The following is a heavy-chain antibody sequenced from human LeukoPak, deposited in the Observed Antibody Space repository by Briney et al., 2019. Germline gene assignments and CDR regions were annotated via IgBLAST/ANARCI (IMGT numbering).Heavy chain of an antibody. Sequence: SGGSLRLSCAASGFTVSSNYMSWVRQAPGKGLEWVSVIYSGGSTYYEDSVKGRFTISRHNSKNTLYLQMNSLRAEDTAVYYCARDLFYYGSGRHYGMDVWGQGTTVTVSS. J-gene: IGHJ6*02. CDR2: IYSGGST. CDR3: ARDLFYYGSGRHYGMDV. D-gene: IGHD3-10*01. CDR1: GFTVSSNY. V-gene: IGHV3-53*04.